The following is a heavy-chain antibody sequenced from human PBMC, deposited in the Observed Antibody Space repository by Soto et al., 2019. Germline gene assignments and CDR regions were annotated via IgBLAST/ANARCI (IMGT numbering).Heavy chain of an antibody. V-gene: IGHV1-69*08. CDR1: GGTFSSYT. Sequence: QVQLVQSGAEVKKPGSSVKVSCKASGGTFSSYTISWVGQAPGQGLEWMGRIIPILGIANYAQKFQGRVTITADKSTSTAYMELSSLRSEDTAVYYCARDRAAYDYVWGSYRHNWFDPWGQGTLVTVSS. CDR3: ARDRAAYDYVWGSYRHNWFDP. D-gene: IGHD3-16*02. CDR2: IIPILGIA. J-gene: IGHJ5*02.